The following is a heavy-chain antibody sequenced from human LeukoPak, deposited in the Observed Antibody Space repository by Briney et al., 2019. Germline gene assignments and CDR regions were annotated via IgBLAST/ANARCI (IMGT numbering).Heavy chain of an antibody. J-gene: IGHJ4*02. CDR3: AKCGAKYYDILTGYSDVLYFDY. CDR1: GGSFSGYY. Sequence: SETLSLTCAVYGGSFSGYYWSWIRQPPGKGLEWIGEINHSGSTNYNPSLKSRVTISVDTSKNQFSLKLSSVTAEDTAVYYCAKCGAKYYDILTGYSDVLYFDYWGQGTLVTVSS. CDR2: INHSGST. V-gene: IGHV4-34*01. D-gene: IGHD3-9*01.